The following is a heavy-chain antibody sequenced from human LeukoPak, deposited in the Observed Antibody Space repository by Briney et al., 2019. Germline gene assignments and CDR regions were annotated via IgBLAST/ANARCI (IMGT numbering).Heavy chain of an antibody. Sequence: GASLRLSCAASGFTFSSNAMSWVRQAPEKGLEWVSAISDSGGTTYYADSVKGRFTISRDNSKNTLYLQMNSLRAEDTAVYHCAKAHYDFWSGYPYFDYWGQGTLVTVSS. V-gene: IGHV3-23*01. CDR2: ISDSGGTT. J-gene: IGHJ4*02. D-gene: IGHD3-3*01. CDR3: AKAHYDFWSGYPYFDY. CDR1: GFTFSSNA.